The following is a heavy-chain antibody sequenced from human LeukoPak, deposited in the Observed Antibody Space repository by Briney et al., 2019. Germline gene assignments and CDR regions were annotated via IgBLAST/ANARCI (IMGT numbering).Heavy chain of an antibody. CDR1: GFTFSSCA. CDR2: ISGSGGST. Sequence: GGSLRLSCAASGFTFSSCAMSWVRQAPGKGLEWVSAISGSGGSTYYADSVKGRFTISRDNSKNTLYLQMNSLRAEDTAVYYCAKVEDIVVVPAAMSGTFWGQGTLVTVSS. D-gene: IGHD2-2*01. J-gene: IGHJ4*02. CDR3: AKVEDIVVVPAAMSGTF. V-gene: IGHV3-23*01.